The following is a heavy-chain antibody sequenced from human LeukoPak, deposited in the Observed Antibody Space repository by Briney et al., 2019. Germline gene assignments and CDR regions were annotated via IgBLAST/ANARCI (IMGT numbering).Heavy chain of an antibody. D-gene: IGHD2-2*01. V-gene: IGHV1-18*01. CDR1: GYSFTSYG. CDR3: ARDGTSTDDY. Sequence: ASVRVSCKASGYSFTSYGFSWVRQAPGQGLEWMGWISAYNGNTNYAQKLQGRFTVTTDSSTSTAYMELRNLRFDDTAVYYCARDGTSTDDYWGQGTLVTVSS. J-gene: IGHJ4*02. CDR2: ISAYNGNT.